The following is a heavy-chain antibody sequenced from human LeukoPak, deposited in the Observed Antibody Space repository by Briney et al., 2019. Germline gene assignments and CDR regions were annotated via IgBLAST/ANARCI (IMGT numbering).Heavy chain of an antibody. CDR3: ARGIVVVPAAMTYYYYYMDV. J-gene: IGHJ6*03. V-gene: IGHV1-2*02. CDR1: GYTFTGYF. D-gene: IGHD2-2*01. Sequence: ASVKVSRKASGYTFTGYFMHWVRQAPGQGLEWMGWINPNSGGTNYAQKFQGRVTMTRDTSISTAYMELSRLRSDDTAVYYCARGIVVVPAAMTYYYYYMDVWGKGTTVTVSS. CDR2: INPNSGGT.